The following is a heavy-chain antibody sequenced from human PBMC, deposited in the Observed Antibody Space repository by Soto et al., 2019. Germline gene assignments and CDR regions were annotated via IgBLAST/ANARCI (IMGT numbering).Heavy chain of an antibody. V-gene: IGHV3-30*18. CDR2: ISYDGSNK. D-gene: IGHD2-15*01. Sequence: QVQLVESGGGVVQPGRSLRLSCAASGFTFSSYGMHWVRQAPGKGLEWVAVISYDGSNKYYADSVKGRFTISRDNSNNTQYLQMNSLRAEDTAVYYCAKETYSGPLDYWGQGTLVTVSS. J-gene: IGHJ4*02. CDR3: AKETYSGPLDY. CDR1: GFTFSSYG.